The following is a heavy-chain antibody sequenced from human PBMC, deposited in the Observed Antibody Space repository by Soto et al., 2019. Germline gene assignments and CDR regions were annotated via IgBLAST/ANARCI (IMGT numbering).Heavy chain of an antibody. Sequence: SVKVSCKASGGTFSSYAISWVRQAPGQGLEWMGGIIPIFGTANYAQKFQGRVTITADKSTSTAYMELSSLRSEDTAVCYCARAVVEEVRGVIGYYYGMDVWGQGTTVTVSS. J-gene: IGHJ6*02. CDR3: ARAVVEEVRGVIGYYYGMDV. D-gene: IGHD3-10*01. CDR2: IIPIFGTA. V-gene: IGHV1-69*06. CDR1: GGTFSSYA.